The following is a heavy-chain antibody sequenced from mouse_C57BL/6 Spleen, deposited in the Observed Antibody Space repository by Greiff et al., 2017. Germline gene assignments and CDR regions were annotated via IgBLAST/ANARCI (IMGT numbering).Heavy chain of an antibody. CDR3: ARIRYYGSSPYSFDY. D-gene: IGHD1-1*01. V-gene: IGHV1-61*01. Sequence: QVQLQQPGAELVRPGSSVKLSCKASGYTFTSYWMDWVKQRPGQGLEWIGNIYPSDSETHYNQKFKDKATLTVDKSSSTAYMQLSSLTSEDSAVYYCARIRYYGSSPYSFDYWGQGTTLTVSS. CDR1: GYTFTSYW. J-gene: IGHJ2*01. CDR2: IYPSDSET.